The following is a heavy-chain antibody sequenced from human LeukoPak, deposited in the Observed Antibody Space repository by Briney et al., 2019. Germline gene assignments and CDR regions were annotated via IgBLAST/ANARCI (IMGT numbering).Heavy chain of an antibody. V-gene: IGHV3-23*01. CDR1: GFTFSSYA. CDR3: AKLGNSNPLRLPFDY. CDR2: ITGTGGST. D-gene: IGHD4-23*01. Sequence: GGSLRLSCAAAGFTFSSYAMSWVRQAPGKGLEWVSIITGTGGSTYYGDSVRGRFTISRDNSKNTLYLQMNSLRAEDTAVYYCAKLGNSNPLRLPFDYWGQGTLVTVSS. J-gene: IGHJ4*02.